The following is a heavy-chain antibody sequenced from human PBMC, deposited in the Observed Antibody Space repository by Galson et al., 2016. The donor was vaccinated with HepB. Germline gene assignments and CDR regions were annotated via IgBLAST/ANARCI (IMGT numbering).Heavy chain of an antibody. CDR3: GKYEFDY. CDR1: GFSFSSYV. Sequence: SLRLSCAASGFSFSSYVMFWVRQAPGKGPEFVSAIGSDGRSTHYADSLRGRFTVSRDNSKNMLYLQTSSLRAEDTAVYYCGKYEFDYWGQGTLVTVSS. J-gene: IGHJ4*02. D-gene: IGHD3-3*01. CDR2: IGSDGRST. V-gene: IGHV3-64D*09.